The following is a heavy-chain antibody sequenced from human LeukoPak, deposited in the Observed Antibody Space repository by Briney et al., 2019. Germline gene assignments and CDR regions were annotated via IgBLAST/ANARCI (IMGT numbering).Heavy chain of an antibody. Sequence: GGSLRLSCAASGFTFSSYGMHWVRQAPGKGLEWMAVISYDGSNKYYADSVKGRFTISRDNSKNTLYLQMNSLRAEDTAVYYCARDIVVVPEEYYFDYWGQGTLVTVSS. CDR2: ISYDGSNK. J-gene: IGHJ4*02. CDR3: ARDIVVVPEEYYFDY. CDR1: GFTFSSYG. D-gene: IGHD2-2*01. V-gene: IGHV3-30*03.